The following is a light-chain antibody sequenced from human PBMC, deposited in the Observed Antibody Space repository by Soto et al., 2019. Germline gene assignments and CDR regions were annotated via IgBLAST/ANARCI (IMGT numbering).Light chain of an antibody. J-gene: IGKJ5*01. CDR2: WGS. CDR1: QSVLYSSNNKNY. CDR3: QQYYSVPPIT. V-gene: IGKV4-1*01. Sequence: DIVMTQSPDSLAMSLGERATINCKSSQSVLYSSNNKNYLAWYQQKPGQPPKLLIYWGSTRESGVPDRFSGSGSGTDFTLTISSLQAEDVAVYYCQQYYSVPPITFGQGTRLEIK.